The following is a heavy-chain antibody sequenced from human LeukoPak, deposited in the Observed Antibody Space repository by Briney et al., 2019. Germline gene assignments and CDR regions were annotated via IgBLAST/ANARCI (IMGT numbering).Heavy chain of an antibody. V-gene: IGHV1-2*02. CDR3: ARDLGAAEAFDI. J-gene: IGHJ3*02. CDR1: GYTFTGYY. CDR2: INPNSGGT. D-gene: IGHD6-13*01. Sequence: ASVKVSCKASGYTFTGYYMHWVRQAPGQGLEWMGWINPNSGGTNYAQKFQGRVTMTRDTSISTAYMELSRLRSDDTAVYYCARDLGAAEAFDIWGQGTMVTVSS.